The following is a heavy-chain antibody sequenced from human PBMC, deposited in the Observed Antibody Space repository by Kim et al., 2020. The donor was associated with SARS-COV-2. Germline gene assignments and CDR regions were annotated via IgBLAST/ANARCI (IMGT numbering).Heavy chain of an antibody. CDR2: IYGNNVK. J-gene: IGHJ6*02. V-gene: IGHV2-5*01. Sequence: SGPTLVNPTQTLTLTCTFSGFSLSGDGVGVAWIRQPPGKALEWLALIYGNNVKRYSPSLKSRLAITKDSSKNQVVLTMTNMDPADTATYYCTHDSPGLYGVDVWGRETADTVS. CDR3: THDSPGLYGVDV. CDR1: GFSLSGDGVG.